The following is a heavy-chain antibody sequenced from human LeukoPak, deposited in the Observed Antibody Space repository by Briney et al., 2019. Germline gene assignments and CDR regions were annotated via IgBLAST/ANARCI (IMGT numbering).Heavy chain of an antibody. Sequence: GGSLRLSCAASGFTFSSYAMSWVRQAPGKGLEWVSAISGSGGSTYYADSVKGRFTISRDNSKNTLYLQMNSLRAEDTVVYYCAKAHYYDSSGYYYVGWHYFDYWGQGTLVTVSS. CDR1: GFTFSSYA. CDR2: ISGSGGST. CDR3: AKAHYYDSSGYYYVGWHYFDY. J-gene: IGHJ4*02. V-gene: IGHV3-23*01. D-gene: IGHD3-22*01.